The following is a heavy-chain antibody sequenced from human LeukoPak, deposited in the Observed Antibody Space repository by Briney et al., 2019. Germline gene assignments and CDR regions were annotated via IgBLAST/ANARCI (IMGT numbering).Heavy chain of an antibody. Sequence: GGSLRLSCAASGFTFSSYPMSWVRQAPGKGLEWVSGISGSGGSTYYADSVKGRFTISRDNSKNTLYLQMNSLRAEDTAVYYCANGYYDSSGYYYWGQGTLVTVSS. CDR1: GFTFSSYP. D-gene: IGHD3-22*01. J-gene: IGHJ4*02. V-gene: IGHV3-23*01. CDR3: ANGYYDSSGYYY. CDR2: ISGSGGST.